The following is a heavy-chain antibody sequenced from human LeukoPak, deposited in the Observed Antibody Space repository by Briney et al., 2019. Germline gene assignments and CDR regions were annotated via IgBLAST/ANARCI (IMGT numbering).Heavy chain of an antibody. CDR3: ARLRSSSWYRGYYYYMDV. CDR2: INPNSGGT. D-gene: IGHD6-13*01. J-gene: IGHJ6*03. Sequence: ASVKVSCKASGYTFTGYYMHWVRQAPGQGLEWMGWINPNSGGTNYAQKFQGRVTMTRDTSISTAYMELSSLRSEDTAVYYCARLRSSSWYRGYYYYMDVWGKGTTVTVSS. CDR1: GYTFTGYY. V-gene: IGHV1-2*02.